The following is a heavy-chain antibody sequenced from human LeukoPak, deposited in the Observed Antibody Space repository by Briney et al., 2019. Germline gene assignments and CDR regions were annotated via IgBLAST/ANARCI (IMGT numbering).Heavy chain of an antibody. Sequence: PSETLSLTCTVSGDSFSSVSYYWSWIRQPAGKGLEWIGRIYATGSTNYNPSLKSRVTISVDTSWNQFSLKLSSVTAADTAVYYCARGGLLNWFDPWGQGTLVTVSS. J-gene: IGHJ5*02. CDR1: GDSFSSVSYY. D-gene: IGHD1-26*01. CDR3: ARGGLLNWFDP. CDR2: IYATGST. V-gene: IGHV4-61*02.